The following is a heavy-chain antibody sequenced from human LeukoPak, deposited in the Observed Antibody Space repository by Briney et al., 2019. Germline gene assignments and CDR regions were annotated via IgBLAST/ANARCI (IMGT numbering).Heavy chain of an antibody. V-gene: IGHV4-4*07. Sequence: SETLSLTCSVSGDSISSYYWSWVREPAGKGLEWVGRIYTSGSTNYKPSLKSRVNMSVDTTKNQFTLKLSSVTAADTAVYYWARGTFPPYYYDSSGPHYFDYWGQGTLVTVSS. D-gene: IGHD3-22*01. J-gene: IGHJ4*02. CDR3: ARGTFPPYYYDSSGPHYFDY. CDR2: IYTSGST. CDR1: GDSISSYY.